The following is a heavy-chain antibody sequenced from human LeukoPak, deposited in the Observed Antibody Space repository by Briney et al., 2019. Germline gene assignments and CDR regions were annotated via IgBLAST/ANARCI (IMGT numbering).Heavy chain of an antibody. CDR2: ISGSSSTI. J-gene: IGHJ6*03. V-gene: IGHV3-48*01. CDR3: ARVKGFGFYYYMDV. Sequence: QPGGSLRLSCAASGFTFSNYNMNWVRQAPGKGLEWVSYISGSSSTIYYADSVKGRFTISRDNAKNSLYLQMNSLRAEDTAVYYCARVKGFGFYYYMDVWGKGTTVTVSS. D-gene: IGHD3-16*01. CDR1: GFTFSNYN.